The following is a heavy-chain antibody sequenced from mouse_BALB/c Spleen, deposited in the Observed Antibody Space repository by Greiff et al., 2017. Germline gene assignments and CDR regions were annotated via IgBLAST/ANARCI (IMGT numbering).Heavy chain of an antibody. CDR3: TRRYYGNYYYAMDH. D-gene: IGHD2-1*01. J-gene: IGHJ4*01. CDR1: GYTFTSYW. Sequence: QVQLQQSGAELVKPGASVKMSCKASGYTFTSYWMHWVKQRPGQGLEWIGVIDPSDSYTSYNQKFKGKATLTVDTSSSTAYMQLSSLTSEDSAVYYCTRRYYGNYYYAMDHWGQGPSVTVSS. CDR2: IDPSDSYT. V-gene: IGHV1S127*01.